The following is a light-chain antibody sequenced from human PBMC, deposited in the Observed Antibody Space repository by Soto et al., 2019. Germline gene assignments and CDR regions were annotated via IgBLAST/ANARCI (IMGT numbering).Light chain of an antibody. Sequence: DIQMTQSPSSLSASVGDRVTITCRASRTIGDSLSGFQQKAGKPPTLLIYGASALQSGVPARFSGSGSGTDFTLTISNMQREDFATYYCLQTYNLPRTFGQGTKVEFK. CDR2: GAS. CDR3: LQTYNLPRT. J-gene: IGKJ1*01. CDR1: RTIGDS. V-gene: IGKV1-39*01.